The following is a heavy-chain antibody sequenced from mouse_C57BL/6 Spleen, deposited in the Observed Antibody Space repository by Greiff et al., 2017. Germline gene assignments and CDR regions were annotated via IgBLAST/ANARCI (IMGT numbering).Heavy chain of an antibody. D-gene: IGHD2-1*01. CDR1: GYTFTSYW. CDR3: AREGVYYGPFDY. Sequence: QVQLQQPGAELVKPGASVKMSCKASGYTFTSYWITWVKQRPGQGLEWIGDIYPGSGSTNYNEKFKSKATLTVDTSSSTAYMQLSSLTSEDSAVYYCAREGVYYGPFDYWGQGTTRTVSS. V-gene: IGHV1-55*01. CDR2: IYPGSGST. J-gene: IGHJ2*01.